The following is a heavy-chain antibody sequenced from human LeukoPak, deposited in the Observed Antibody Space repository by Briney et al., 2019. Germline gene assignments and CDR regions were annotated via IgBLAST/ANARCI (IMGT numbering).Heavy chain of an antibody. V-gene: IGHV4-59*01. Sequence: SETLSLTCTVSGGSISSYYWSWIRQPPGKGLEWIGYIYYSGSTNYNPSLKSRVAISVDTSKNQFSLKLSSVTAADTAVYYCARRSSTAFGGVIVNWGQGTLVTVSS. J-gene: IGHJ4*02. CDR3: ARRSSTAFGGVIVN. CDR1: GGSISSYY. D-gene: IGHD3-16*02. CDR2: IYYSGST.